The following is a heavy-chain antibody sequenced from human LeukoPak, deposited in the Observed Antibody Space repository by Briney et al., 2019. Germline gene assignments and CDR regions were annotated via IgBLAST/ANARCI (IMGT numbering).Heavy chain of an antibody. J-gene: IGHJ3*02. CDR1: GFTFSSYS. D-gene: IGHD5-24*01. CDR3: ARDRSMADAFDI. CDR2: ISSSSSYI. V-gene: IGHV3-21*01. Sequence: GGSLRLSCAASGFTFSSYSMNWIRQAPGKGLEWVSSISSSSSYIYYADSVKGRFTISRDNAKNSLYLQMNSLRAEDTAVYYCARDRSMADAFDIWGQGTMVTVSS.